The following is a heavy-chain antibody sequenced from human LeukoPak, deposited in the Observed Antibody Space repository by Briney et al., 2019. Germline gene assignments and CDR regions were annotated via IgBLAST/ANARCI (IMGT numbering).Heavy chain of an antibody. Sequence: SETLSLTCTVPGGSISSSSYYWGWISQPPGKRLEWIGSIYYSGSTYYNPSLKSRVTISVDTSKNQFSLKLSSVTAADTAVYYCARDSSGYRFDYWGQGTLVTVSS. CDR1: GGSISSSSYY. J-gene: IGHJ4*02. CDR3: ARDSSGYRFDY. CDR2: IYYSGST. D-gene: IGHD3-22*01. V-gene: IGHV4-39*01.